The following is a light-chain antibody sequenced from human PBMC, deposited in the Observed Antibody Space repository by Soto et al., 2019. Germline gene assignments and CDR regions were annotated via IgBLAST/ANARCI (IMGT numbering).Light chain of an antibody. V-gene: IGLV1-47*01. J-gene: IGLJ2*01. Sequence: QSVLTQPPSASGTPGQRVTISCSGSSSNIGGNFVYWYQQLPGTAPKLLIYRNNQRPSGVPGRFSGSKSGTSASLAISGLRSEDGADYYCATWDASLSVVVFGGGTKVTVL. CDR1: SSNIGGNF. CDR3: ATWDASLSVVV. CDR2: RNN.